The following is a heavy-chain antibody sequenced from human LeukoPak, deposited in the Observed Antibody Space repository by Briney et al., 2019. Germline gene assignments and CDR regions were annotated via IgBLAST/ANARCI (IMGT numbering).Heavy chain of an antibody. J-gene: IGHJ3*02. V-gene: IGHV3-7*03. CDR2: IKQDGSEK. CDR1: GFTFSSYW. Sequence: GGSLRLSCAASGFTFSSYWMSWVRQAPGKGLEWVANIKQDGSEKYYVDSVKGRFTISRDNAKNSLYLQMNSLRAEDTAVYYCASQTMVRRGVDAFDIWGQGTMVTVSS. CDR3: ASQTMVRRGVDAFDI. D-gene: IGHD3-10*01.